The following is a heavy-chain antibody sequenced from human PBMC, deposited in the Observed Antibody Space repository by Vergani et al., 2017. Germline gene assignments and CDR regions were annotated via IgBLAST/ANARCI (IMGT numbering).Heavy chain of an antibody. CDR2: IYYSGST. J-gene: IGHJ4*02. Sequence: QVQLQESGPGLVKPSETLSLTCTVSGGSISSYYWSWIRQPPGKGLEWIGYIYYSGSTNYNPSLKSRVTISVDTSKNQFSLKLSSVTAADTAVYYRARGFYGGNSCFDYWGQGTLVTVSS. CDR1: GGSISSYY. V-gene: IGHV4-59*01. D-gene: IGHD4-23*01. CDR3: ARGFYGGNSCFDY.